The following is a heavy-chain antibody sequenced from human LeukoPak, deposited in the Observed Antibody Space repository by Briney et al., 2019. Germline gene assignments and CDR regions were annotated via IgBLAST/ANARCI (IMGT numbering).Heavy chain of an antibody. CDR1: GGSFSGYY. V-gene: IGHV4-34*01. CDR2: INHIGST. D-gene: IGHD2-2*02. Sequence: SETLSLTCDVYGGSFSGYYWSWIRQPPGKGLEWIGEINHIGSTNYHPSLKSRVTISVDTSKNQFSLKLSSVTAADTAVYYCARWKPPPLPCSSTSCYTFVEDYYYYGMDVWGQGTTVTVSS. CDR3: ARWKPPPLPCSSTSCYTFVEDYYYYGMDV. J-gene: IGHJ6*02.